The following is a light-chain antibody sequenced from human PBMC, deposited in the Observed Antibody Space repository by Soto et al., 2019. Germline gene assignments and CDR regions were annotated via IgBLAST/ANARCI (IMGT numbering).Light chain of an antibody. V-gene: IGLV2-14*01. J-gene: IGLJ1*01. Sequence: QSVLTQPASVSGSPGQSITISCTGTSSDVGGYNYVSWYQQHPGKAPKLMIYEVSNRPSGVSNRFSGSKSGNTASLTISGLQAEDEADYYCTSYTSSGTLVSGTGTKVTVL. CDR3: TSYTSSGTLV. CDR1: SSDVGGYNY. CDR2: EVS.